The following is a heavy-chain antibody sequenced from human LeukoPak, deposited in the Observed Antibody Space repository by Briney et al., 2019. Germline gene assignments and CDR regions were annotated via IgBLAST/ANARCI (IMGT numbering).Heavy chain of an antibody. CDR2: INPNSGGT. Sequence: ASVKVSCKASGYTFTGYYMHWVRQAPGQGPEWMGWINPNSGGTSYAQKFQGRVTMTRDTSISTAYMELSRLRSDDTAVYYCARDLDPYYYDSSGYSGYYFDYWGQGTLVTVSS. CDR3: ARDLDPYYYDSSGYSGYYFDY. J-gene: IGHJ4*02. V-gene: IGHV1-2*02. D-gene: IGHD3-22*01. CDR1: GYTFTGYY.